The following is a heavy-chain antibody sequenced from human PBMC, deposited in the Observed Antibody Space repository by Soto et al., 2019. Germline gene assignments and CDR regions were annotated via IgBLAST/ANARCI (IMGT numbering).Heavy chain of an antibody. Sequence: SETLSLTCAVYGGSFSGYYWSWIRQPPGKGLEWIGEINHSGSTNYNPSLKSRVTISVDTSKNQFSLKLSSVTAADTAVYYCARGPIGYCSSTSCYRTPRNYYGMDVWGQGTTVTVSS. CDR3: ARGPIGYCSSTSCYRTPRNYYGMDV. CDR1: GGSFSGYY. V-gene: IGHV4-34*01. D-gene: IGHD2-2*02. J-gene: IGHJ6*02. CDR2: INHSGST.